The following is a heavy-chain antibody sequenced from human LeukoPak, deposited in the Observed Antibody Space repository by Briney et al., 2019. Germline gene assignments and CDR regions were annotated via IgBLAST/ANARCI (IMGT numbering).Heavy chain of an antibody. J-gene: IGHJ5*01. D-gene: IGHD2-15*01. CDR2: IYHSGST. Sequence: SETLPLTCTVSGYSISSGYYWGWIRQPPGKGLGWIGSIYHSGSTFYNPSLKSRVTISVATSKNQFPLRLTSGTAADTAVYFCARLSGIYCDRGSCFNYFDSWGQGALVTVSS. CDR3: ARLSGIYCDRGSCFNYFDS. CDR1: GYSISSGYY. V-gene: IGHV4-38-2*02.